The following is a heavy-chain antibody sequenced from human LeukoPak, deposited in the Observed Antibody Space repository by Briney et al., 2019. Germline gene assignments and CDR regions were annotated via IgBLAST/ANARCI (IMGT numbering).Heavy chain of an antibody. J-gene: IGHJ4*02. V-gene: IGHV1-46*01. Sequence: GASVKVSCKASGYTFTSYYMHWVRRAPGQGLEWMGIINPSGGSTSYAQKFQGRVTMTRDTSTSTVYMELSSLRSEDTAVYYCARVRPVTTTFDYWGQGTLVTVSS. CDR1: GYTFTSYY. CDR3: ARVRPVTTTFDY. CDR2: INPSGGST. D-gene: IGHD4-11*01.